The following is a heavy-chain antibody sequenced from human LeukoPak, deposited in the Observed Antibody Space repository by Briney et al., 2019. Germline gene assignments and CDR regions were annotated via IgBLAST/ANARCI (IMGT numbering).Heavy chain of an antibody. Sequence: PGGSLRLSCAASGFIFTNYEMNWVRQAPGKGLEWVAYISKSGSAIHYPDSVKGRFTISRDDAKNSLYLQMNSLRAEDTAVYYCARSIVVVPAAYYYYYYMDVWGKGTTVTVSS. D-gene: IGHD2-2*01. CDR2: ISKSGSAI. CDR3: ARSIVVVPAAYYYYYYMDV. V-gene: IGHV3-48*03. J-gene: IGHJ6*03. CDR1: GFIFTNYE.